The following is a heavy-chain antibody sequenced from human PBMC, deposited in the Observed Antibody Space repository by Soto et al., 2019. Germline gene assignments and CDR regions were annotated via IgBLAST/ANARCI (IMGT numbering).Heavy chain of an antibody. Sequence: PGESLKISCKGSGYSFTSYWISWVRQMPGKGLEWMGRIDPSDSYTNYSPSFQGHVTISADKSISTAYLQWSSLKASDTAMYYCARLHMGTSVQLWSSNYYYGMDVWGQGTTVTVS. CDR3: ARLHMGTSVQLWSSNYYYGMDV. V-gene: IGHV5-10-1*01. CDR2: IDPSDSYT. D-gene: IGHD5-18*01. CDR1: GYSFTSYW. J-gene: IGHJ6*02.